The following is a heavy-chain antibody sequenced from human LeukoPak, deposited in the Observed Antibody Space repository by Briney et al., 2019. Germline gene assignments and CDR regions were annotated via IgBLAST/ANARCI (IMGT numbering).Heavy chain of an antibody. CDR3: AKDAVRGSGRINWFDS. D-gene: IGHD3-10*01. CDR2: ITGIGGST. J-gene: IGHJ5*01. V-gene: IGHV3-23*01. Sequence: GGSLRLSCSTSGSTFGSYAMTWVRQAPGKGLEWVSGITGIGGSTYYADSVKGRFTISRDNSKNTLYLQMSSLRGEDTAAYYCAKDAVRGSGRINWFDSWGQGTLVTVSS. CDR1: GSTFGSYA.